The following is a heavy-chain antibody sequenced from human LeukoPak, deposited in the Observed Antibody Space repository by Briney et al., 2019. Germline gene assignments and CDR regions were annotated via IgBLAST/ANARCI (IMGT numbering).Heavy chain of an antibody. CDR3: ACIVSGLASHF. CDR1: GFTVSSNY. V-gene: IGHV3-66*01. D-gene: IGHD5/OR15-5a*01. CDR2: IYSGGST. J-gene: IGHJ3*01. Sequence: GGSLTLSCAASGFTVSSNYMTWIRQAPGKGLEWVSVIYSGGSTYYADSVKGRFTISRDNSKNTLYLQMNSLRAEDTAVYYCACIVSGLASHFWGQGTMVTVSS.